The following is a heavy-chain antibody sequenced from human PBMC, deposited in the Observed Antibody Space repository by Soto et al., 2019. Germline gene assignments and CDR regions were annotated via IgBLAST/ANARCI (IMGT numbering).Heavy chain of an antibody. CDR2: IYYSGST. CDR3: ARGGYDFWSGYRSYPFDY. CDR1: GGSISSYY. V-gene: IGHV4-59*01. J-gene: IGHJ4*02. Sequence: SETLSLTCTVSGGSISSYYRSWIRQPPGKGLEWIGYIYYSGSTNYNPSLKSRVTISVDTSKNQFSLKLSSVTAADTAVYYCARGGYDFWSGYRSYPFDYWGQGTLVTVSS. D-gene: IGHD3-3*01.